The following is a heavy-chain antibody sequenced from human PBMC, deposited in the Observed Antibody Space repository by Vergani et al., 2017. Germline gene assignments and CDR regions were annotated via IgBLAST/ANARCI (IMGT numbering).Heavy chain of an antibody. D-gene: IGHD3-10*01. CDR1: GFTFSSYS. Sequence: EVQLVESGGGLVKPGGSLRLSCAASGFTFSSYSMNWVRQAPGKGLEWVSSISSSSSYIYYADSVKGRFTISRYNAKNALYLQMNSLRAEDTAVYYCARGVMVRGGPDYWGQGTLVTVSS. CDR3: ARGVMVRGGPDY. J-gene: IGHJ4*02. CDR2: ISSSSSYI. V-gene: IGHV3-21*01.